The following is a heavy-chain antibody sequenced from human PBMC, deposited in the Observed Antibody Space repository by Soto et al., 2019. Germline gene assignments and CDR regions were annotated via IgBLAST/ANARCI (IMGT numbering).Heavy chain of an antibody. J-gene: IGHJ4*02. CDR2: ISAIGGST. V-gene: IGHV3-23*01. CDR3: AKESTENYYDSSCDYY. D-gene: IGHD3-22*01. Sequence: VQLLESGGGLVQSGGSLRLACAASGFTFSTYVMSWVRQAPGKGLEWVSGISAIGGSTHYADSVKGWFTISRDNSKNTLYLQMNSLRVEDTAVYYCAKESTENYYDSSCDYYWGQGTLVTVSS. CDR1: GFTFSTYV.